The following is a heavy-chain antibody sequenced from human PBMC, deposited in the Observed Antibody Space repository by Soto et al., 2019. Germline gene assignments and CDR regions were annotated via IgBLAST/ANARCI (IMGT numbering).Heavy chain of an antibody. D-gene: IGHD6-13*01. J-gene: IGHJ6*02. CDR1: GFNFNNYG. CDR2: IWNDGNGY. V-gene: IGHV3-33*01. CDR3: ARRQISPPTRGAASARGGMDV. Sequence: QVQLVESGGGVVQPGRSLRLSCAASGFNFNNYGMHWVRQAPGKGLEWVAVIWNDGNGYYYANSVKSRFTISRDNSKNTLYLQRSSLRAEDTAVYYCARRQISPPTRGAASARGGMDVWGQGTTVTVSS.